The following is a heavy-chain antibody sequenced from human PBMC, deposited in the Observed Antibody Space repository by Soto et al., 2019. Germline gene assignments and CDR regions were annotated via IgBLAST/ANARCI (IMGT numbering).Heavy chain of an antibody. D-gene: IGHD6-19*01. CDR3: AREGHSSGWYDYYYGMDV. V-gene: IGHV4-4*07. Sequence: KSSETLSLTCTVSGGSISSYYWSWIRQPAGKGLEWIGRIYTSGSTNYNPSLKSRVTMSVDTSKNQFSLKLSSVTAADTAVYYCAREGHSSGWYDYYYGMDVWGQGTTVTVSS. CDR2: IYTSGST. CDR1: GGSISSYY. J-gene: IGHJ6*02.